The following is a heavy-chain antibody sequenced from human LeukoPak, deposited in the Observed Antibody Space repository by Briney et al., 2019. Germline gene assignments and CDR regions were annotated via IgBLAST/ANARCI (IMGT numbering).Heavy chain of an antibody. CDR3: ARSGYCSGGSCLYYFDY. V-gene: IGHV4-39*01. D-gene: IGHD2-15*01. CDR1: GGSISSSSYY. CDR2: IYYSGST. Sequence: SETLSLTCTVSGGSISSSSYYWGWIRQPPGKGLEWIGSIYYSGSTYHNPSLKSRVTISVDTSKNQFSLKLSSVTAADTAVYYCARSGYCSGGSCLYYFDYWGQGTLVTVSS. J-gene: IGHJ4*02.